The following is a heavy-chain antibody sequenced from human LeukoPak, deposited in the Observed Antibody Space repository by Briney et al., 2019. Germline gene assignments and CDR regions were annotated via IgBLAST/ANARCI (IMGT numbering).Heavy chain of an antibody. J-gene: IGHJ4*02. V-gene: IGHV4-4*07. CDR2: MYASGTT. CDR3: ARESGGYRPLDY. Sequence: SETLSHTCTVSGGSISSNYWTWIRQPAGKGLEWIGRMYASGTTNYNPSLKSRVTMSVDTSKNQFSLKLSSVTAADTAMYYCARESGGYRPLDYWGQGTPVTVSS. CDR1: GGSISSNY. D-gene: IGHD1-26*01.